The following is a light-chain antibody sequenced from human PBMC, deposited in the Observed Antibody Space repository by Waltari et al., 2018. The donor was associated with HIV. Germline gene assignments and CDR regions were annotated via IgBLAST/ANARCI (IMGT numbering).Light chain of an antibody. V-gene: IGLV1-47*01. J-gene: IGLJ1*01. CDR1: SSNIGSQN. CDR2: RNN. CDR3: AAWDDSLSGYV. Sequence: QSVLTQPPSASGTPGQRVTISCSGRSSNIGSQNVYWYQQLPGTAPKLLIYRNNQRPSGVPDRCSGSKSGTSASLSISGLRSEDEADYYCAAWDDSLSGYVFGTGTKVTVL.